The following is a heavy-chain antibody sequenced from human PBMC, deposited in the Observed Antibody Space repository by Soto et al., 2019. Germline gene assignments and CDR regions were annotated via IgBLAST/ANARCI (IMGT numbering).Heavy chain of an antibody. CDR3: AKDKGTSSPWYMDV. CDR1: GFIFDDYA. CDR2: IDWSGGNI. J-gene: IGHJ6*04. Sequence: GGSLRLSCAASGFIFDDYAMHWVRQAPGKGLEWVSGIDWSGGNIGYADSVKGRFTTSRDNAKFSLYLQMNSLRAEDTALYYCAKDKGTSSPWYMDVWGKGTTVTVSS. V-gene: IGHV3-9*01. D-gene: IGHD6-13*01.